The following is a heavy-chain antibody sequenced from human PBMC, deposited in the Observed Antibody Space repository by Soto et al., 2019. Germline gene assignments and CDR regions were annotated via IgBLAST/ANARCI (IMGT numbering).Heavy chain of an antibody. J-gene: IGHJ6*02. CDR2: IFYSGST. V-gene: IGHV4-39*01. CDR1: GGSISSSSYY. CDR3: ARHLTYCSAGSCYSDFPYYGMDV. Sequence: SETLSLTCTVSGGSISSSSYYWGWIREPPGTGVEWIGNIFYSGSTYYTPPLKSRVPISVDTSKNQFSLKLSSVTAADTAVYYCARHLTYCSAGSCYSDFPYYGMDVWGQGTTVTVSS. D-gene: IGHD2-15*01.